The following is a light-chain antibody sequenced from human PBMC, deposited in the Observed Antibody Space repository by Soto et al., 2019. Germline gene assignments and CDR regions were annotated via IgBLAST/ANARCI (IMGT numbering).Light chain of an antibody. CDR2: GAS. CDR1: QSVSSSY. CDR3: QHSASSPPSWT. J-gene: IGKJ1*01. Sequence: ETVLTQSPGTLSLSPGERATLSCRASQSVSSSYLAWYQQKPGQAPRLLIYGASSRATGIPDRFTGSGSGHVFAINTSRMEPEDFAVSYCQHSASSPPSWTFGQGTKVEIK. V-gene: IGKV3-20*01.